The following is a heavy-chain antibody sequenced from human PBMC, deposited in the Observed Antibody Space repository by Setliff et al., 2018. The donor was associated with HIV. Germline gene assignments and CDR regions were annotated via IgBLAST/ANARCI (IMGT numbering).Heavy chain of an antibody. D-gene: IGHD6-19*01. V-gene: IGHV4-59*08. CDR3: ARGLVGGSGWYWYFDL. Sequence: PSETLSLTCTVSGGSISDYYWSWIRQPPGKGLGWIGYIYYGRSSKYNPSLESRVTISGGTSKNRFSLKLNSVTAADTAVYYCARGLVGGSGWYWYFDLWGRGTLVTAPQ. J-gene: IGHJ2*01. CDR1: GGSISDYY. CDR2: IYYGRSS.